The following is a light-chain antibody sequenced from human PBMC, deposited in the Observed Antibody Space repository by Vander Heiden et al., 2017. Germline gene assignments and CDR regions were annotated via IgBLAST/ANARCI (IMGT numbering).Light chain of an antibody. CDR3: QQYNTYWT. Sequence: DIQMTQSPSTLSASVGDRVTITCRDSQSISTDLAWYQRKPGTAPKLLIYKASTLESGVPSRFSGSGSGTEFTLTISSLQPDDFATYYCQQYNTYWTSGQGTKVEIK. CDR2: KAS. CDR1: QSISTD. V-gene: IGKV1-5*03. J-gene: IGKJ1*01.